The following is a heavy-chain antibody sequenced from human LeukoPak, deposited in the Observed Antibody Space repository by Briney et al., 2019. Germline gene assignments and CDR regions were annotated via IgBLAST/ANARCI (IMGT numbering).Heavy chain of an antibody. J-gene: IGHJ4*02. Sequence: GGSLRLSCAASGFTFSSYAMYWVRQAPGKGLEYVSSISSNGGSTYYANSVKGRFTISRDNSKNTLSLQMGSLRHADMAVYYCARVRGSYFFDFWGQGTLVTVSS. V-gene: IGHV3-64*01. CDR3: ARVRGSYFFDF. CDR2: ISSNGGST. D-gene: IGHD1-26*01. CDR1: GFTFSSYA.